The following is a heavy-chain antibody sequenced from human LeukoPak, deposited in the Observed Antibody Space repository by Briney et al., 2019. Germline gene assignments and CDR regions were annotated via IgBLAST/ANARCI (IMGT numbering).Heavy chain of an antibody. V-gene: IGHV3-23*01. CDR2: IDISGGST. Sequence: GGSLRLSCAVSGFTFNSHAMCWVRQAPGKGLEWVSSIDISGGSTYYADSVKGRFAISRDNSKNTLYLQMNSLRGEDTALYFCANEVRPNDYWGQGTLVTVSS. CDR1: GFTFNSHA. CDR3: ANEVRPNDY. J-gene: IGHJ4*02. D-gene: IGHD4/OR15-4a*01.